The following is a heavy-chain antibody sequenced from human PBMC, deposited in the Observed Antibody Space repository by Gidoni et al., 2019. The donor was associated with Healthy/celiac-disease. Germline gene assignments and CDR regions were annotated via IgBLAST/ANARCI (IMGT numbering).Heavy chain of an antibody. CDR2: IYYSGST. CDR1: GGAISSSSYY. Sequence: QLKLQESGPGLVKPSETLSLNCTVYGGAISSSSYYWGWIRQPPGKGLEWIGSIYYSGSTYYNPSLKSRFTISVDTSKNQFSLKLSSVTAADTAVYYCARHSPGGHEFFDYWGQGTLVTVSS. D-gene: IGHD5-12*01. V-gene: IGHV4-39*01. J-gene: IGHJ4*02. CDR3: ARHSPGGHEFFDY.